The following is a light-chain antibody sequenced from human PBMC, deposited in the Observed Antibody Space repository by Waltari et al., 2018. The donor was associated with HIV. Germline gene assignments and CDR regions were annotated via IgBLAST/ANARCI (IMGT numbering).Light chain of an antibody. V-gene: IGKV3-11*01. Sequence: EILLTQSPATLSLSPGERATLSCRASQSVSSFLAWYQQKPGQAPRLLIYDVSNRATDIPARFSGSGSGTDFTLTISSLEPEDFAVYYCQQSYNWPRGTFGHGTKVEIK. CDR3: QQSYNWPRGT. CDR2: DVS. J-gene: IGKJ1*01. CDR1: QSVSSF.